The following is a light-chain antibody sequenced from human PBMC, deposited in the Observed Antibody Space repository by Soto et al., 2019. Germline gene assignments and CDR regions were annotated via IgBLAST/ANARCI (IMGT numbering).Light chain of an antibody. CDR1: RSNIGSTT. J-gene: IGLJ3*02. CDR3: AAWDDYLNGWV. V-gene: IGLV1-44*01. Sequence: QSVLTQPPSASGTPGQRVTISCSGSRSNIGSTTVNWYQQLPGTAPELLIYSKNQRPSGVPDRFSGSKSGTSASLGISGLQSEDEADYYCAAWDDYLNGWVFAGGTQLTVL. CDR2: SKN.